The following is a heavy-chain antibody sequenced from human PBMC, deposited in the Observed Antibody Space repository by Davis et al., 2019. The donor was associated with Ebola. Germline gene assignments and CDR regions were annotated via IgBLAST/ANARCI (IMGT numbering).Heavy chain of an antibody. CDR1: GGSISSGGYY. CDR2: IYYSGST. Sequence: SETLSLTCTVSGGSISSGGYYWSWIRQHPGKGLEWIGYIYYSGSTYYNPSLKSRVTISVDTSKNQFSLKLSSVTAADTAVYYCARGGVRILWGIMGYWGQGTLVTVSS. CDR3: ARGGVRILWGIMGY. J-gene: IGHJ4*02. V-gene: IGHV4-31*03. D-gene: IGHD2-21*01.